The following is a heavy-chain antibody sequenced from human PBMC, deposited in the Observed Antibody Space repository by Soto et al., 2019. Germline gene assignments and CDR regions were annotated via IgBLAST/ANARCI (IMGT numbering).Heavy chain of an antibody. V-gene: IGHV1-69*08. CDR1: GGTFSSYT. Sequence: QVQLVQSGAEVKKPGSSVKVSCKASGGTFSSYTISWVRQAPGQGLEWMGRIIPILGIANYAQKFQGRVTITADKSTSTAYMELSRLRSEDTAVYYCARETIPTLTWNHIYYYMDVWGKGTTVTVSS. CDR3: ARETIPTLTWNHIYYYMDV. J-gene: IGHJ6*03. CDR2: IIPILGIA. D-gene: IGHD1-1*01.